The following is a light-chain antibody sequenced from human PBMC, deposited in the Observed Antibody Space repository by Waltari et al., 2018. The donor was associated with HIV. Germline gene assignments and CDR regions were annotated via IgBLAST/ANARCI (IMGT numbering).Light chain of an antibody. CDR1: SSDVGRYDY. J-gene: IGLJ2*01. Sequence: QSALTQPPSASGPLGPSVTISCTGSSSDVGRYDYVSWYQQHPGKAPKHLIFEVNKRPSGVPDRFSGSKSGNTASLTVSGLQAEDEAEYSCSSYAGINPVIFGGGTTLTVL. V-gene: IGLV2-8*01. CDR2: EVN. CDR3: SSYAGINPVI.